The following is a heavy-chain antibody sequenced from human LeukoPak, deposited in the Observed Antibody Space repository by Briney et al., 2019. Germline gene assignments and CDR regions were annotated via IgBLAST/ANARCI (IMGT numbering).Heavy chain of an antibody. V-gene: IGHV4-34*01. CDR3: ARGHIDSGSYRPTLFDY. J-gene: IGHJ4*02. D-gene: IGHD1-26*01. CDR1: GGSFSGYY. Sequence: SETLSLTCAVYGGSFSGYYWSWIHQPPGKGLEWIGEINHSGSTNYNPSLKSRVTISVDTSKNQFSLKLSSVTAADTAVYYCARGHIDSGSYRPTLFDYWGQGTLVTVSS. CDR2: INHSGST.